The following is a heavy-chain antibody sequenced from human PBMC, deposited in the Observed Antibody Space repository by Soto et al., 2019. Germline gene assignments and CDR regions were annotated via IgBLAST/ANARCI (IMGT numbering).Heavy chain of an antibody. CDR1: GFTFSSYA. Sequence: EVQLLESGGGLVQPGGSLRLSCAASGFTFSSYAMSWVRQAPGKGLEWVSAISGSGGSTYYADSVKGRFTISSDNSRNSLYLQMNSLGAEDTAVYYCSSSGNYSYYGMDVWGQGTTVTVSS. V-gene: IGHV3-23*01. CDR3: SSSGNYSYYGMDV. J-gene: IGHJ6*02. D-gene: IGHD6-6*01. CDR2: ISGSGGST.